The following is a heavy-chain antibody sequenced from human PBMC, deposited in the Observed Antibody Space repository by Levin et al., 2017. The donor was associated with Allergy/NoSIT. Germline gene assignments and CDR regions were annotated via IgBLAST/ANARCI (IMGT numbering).Heavy chain of an antibody. D-gene: IGHD5/OR15-5a*01. CDR1: GGSLSSGTYY. CDR2: IDYHGGT. J-gene: IGHJ6*02. V-gene: IGHV4-61*01. Sequence: PSETLSLTCSVSGGSLSSGTYYWSWIRQPPGKGLEWIAYIDYHGGTKYNPSLKGRVTTSADTSKNEFSLKLTSVTAADTAVYYCARNRIIVSGGKDYYYGMDVWGQGTTVTVSS. CDR3: ARNRIIVSGGKDYYYGMDV.